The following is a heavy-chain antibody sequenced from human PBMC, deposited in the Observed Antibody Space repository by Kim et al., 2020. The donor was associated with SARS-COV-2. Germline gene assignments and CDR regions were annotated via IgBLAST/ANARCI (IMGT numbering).Heavy chain of an antibody. CDR1: EYSFTNYW. CDR2: IYPSDSDT. J-gene: IGHJ4*02. Sequence: GEFLKISCKGSEYSFTNYWIAWVRRMPGKGLEWMGTIYPSDSDTRYSPSFQGQVTISIDKSISTAYLQWSSLKASDTAIYYCASVPWYSSSSSVDSWGQGTLVTVSS. D-gene: IGHD6-6*01. CDR3: ASVPWYSSSSSVDS. V-gene: IGHV5-51*01.